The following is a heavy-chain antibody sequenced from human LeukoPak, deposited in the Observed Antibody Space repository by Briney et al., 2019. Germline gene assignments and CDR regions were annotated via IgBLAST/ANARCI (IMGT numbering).Heavy chain of an antibody. V-gene: IGHV4-39*07. CDR3: ARDYGSGSYYNFRGTSPFDY. D-gene: IGHD3-10*01. J-gene: IGHJ4*02. CDR1: GGSISSSSYY. CDR2: IYYSGST. Sequence: SETLSLTCTVSGGSISSSSYYWGWIRQPPGKGLEWIGSIYYSGSTYYNPSLKSRVTISVDTSKNQFSLKLSSVTAADTAVYYCARDYGSGSYYNFRGTSPFDYWGQGTLVTVSS.